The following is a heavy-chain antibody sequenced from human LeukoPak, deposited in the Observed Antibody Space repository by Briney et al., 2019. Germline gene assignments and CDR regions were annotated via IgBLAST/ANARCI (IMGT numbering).Heavy chain of an antibody. CDR1: GFTFSDYY. V-gene: IGHV3-11*01. CDR3: AREWLEYYYNSSGSFDY. J-gene: IGHJ4*02. D-gene: IGHD3-22*01. CDR2: ISSSGSTI. Sequence: GGSLRLSCAASGFTFSDYYMSWIRQAPAKGLEWVSYISSSGSTIYYADSVKGRFTITRDNAKNSLYLQMNSLRAEDTAVYYCAREWLEYYYNSSGSFDYWGQGTLVTVSS.